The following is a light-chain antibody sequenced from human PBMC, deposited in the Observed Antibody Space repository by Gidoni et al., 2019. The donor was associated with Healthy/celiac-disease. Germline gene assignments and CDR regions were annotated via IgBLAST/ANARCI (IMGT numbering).Light chain of an antibody. Sequence: EIVLTQSPGTLFLSPGERATLSCRASQSVSSSYLAWYQQKPGQAPRLLIYGASSRATGIPDFTLTISRLEPEDFAVYYCQQYGSSSEYTFGQXTKLEIK. J-gene: IGKJ2*01. V-gene: IGKV3-20*01. CDR1: QSVSSSY. CDR2: GAS. CDR3: QQYGSSSEYT.